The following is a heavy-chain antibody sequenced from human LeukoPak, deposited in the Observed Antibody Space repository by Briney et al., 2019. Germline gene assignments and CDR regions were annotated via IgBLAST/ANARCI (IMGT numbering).Heavy chain of an antibody. D-gene: IGHD3-16*01. CDR3: ARDILWARNWFDP. Sequence: SETLSLTCTVSGGSISITNYYWGWLRQPPGKGLEWIGNIYYDGSTYYHPSLKSRVTMSVDTSDNQFSLRLGSVTAADTAVYYCARDILWARNWFDPWGQGTLVTVSS. CDR2: IYYDGST. J-gene: IGHJ5*02. V-gene: IGHV4-39*07. CDR1: GGSISITNYY.